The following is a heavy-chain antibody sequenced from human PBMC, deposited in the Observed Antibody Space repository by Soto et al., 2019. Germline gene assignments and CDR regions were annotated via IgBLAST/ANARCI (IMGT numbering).Heavy chain of an antibody. D-gene: IGHD1-26*01. CDR1: GGSVSSGVYY. CDR3: AREYGSYPYYFDY. CDR2: IYYSGNT. J-gene: IGHJ4*02. V-gene: IGHV4-61*08. Sequence: QVQLQESGPGLVKPSETLSLTCTVSGGSVSSGVYYWSWIRQPPGKGLEWIGYIYYSGNTNYNPSLKSRVTISVDTSKNQFSLNLTSVTAADSAVHYCAREYGSYPYYFDYWGQGTLVTVSS.